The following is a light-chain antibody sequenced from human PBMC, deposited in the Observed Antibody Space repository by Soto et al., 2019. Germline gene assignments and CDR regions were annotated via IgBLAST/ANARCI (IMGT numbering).Light chain of an antibody. J-gene: IGKJ1*01. CDR3: QQYNSYSPT. Sequence: DIQMTQSPSTVSASVGDRVTITCRASQSISSWLAWYQQKPGKAPKLLIYDASSLESGVPSRFSGSGSGTEFTLTISSLQPDDFATYYCQQYNSYSPTFGQRAKV. CDR1: QSISSW. V-gene: IGKV1-5*01. CDR2: DAS.